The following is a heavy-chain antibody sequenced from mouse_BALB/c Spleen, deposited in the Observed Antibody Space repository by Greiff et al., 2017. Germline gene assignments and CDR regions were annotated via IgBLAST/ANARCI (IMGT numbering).Heavy chain of an antibody. D-gene: IGHD3-3*01. CDR3: ARRGLGTDY. J-gene: IGHJ4*01. CDR2: INPDSSTI. V-gene: IGHV4-1*02. CDR1: GFDFSRYW. Sequence: EVKLQESGGGLVQPGGSLKLSCAASGFDFSRYWMSWVRQAPGKGLEWIGEINPDSSTINYTPSLKDKFIISRDNAKNTLYLQMSKVRSEDTALYYCARRGLGTDYWGQGTSVTVSS.